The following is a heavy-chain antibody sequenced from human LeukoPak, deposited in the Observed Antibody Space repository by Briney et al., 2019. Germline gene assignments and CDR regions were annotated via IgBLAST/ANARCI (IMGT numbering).Heavy chain of an antibody. CDR2: ISGSGDNT. V-gene: IGHV3-23*01. CDR1: GFTFSSYA. D-gene: IGHD3-10*01. Sequence: GGSLRLSCAACGFTFSSYAMSCVRQAPGKGLEWVSAISGSGDNTYYADSVKGRFTISRDNSKNTLYLHMNNLSADETAVDYCANARLWFYYFDYWGQGTLVTVSS. J-gene: IGHJ4*02. CDR3: ANARLWFYYFDY.